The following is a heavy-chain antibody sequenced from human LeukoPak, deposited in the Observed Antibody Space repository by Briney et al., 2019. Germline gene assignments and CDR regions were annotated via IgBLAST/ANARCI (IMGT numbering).Heavy chain of an antibody. J-gene: IGHJ4*02. CDR3: ARDANSYGPDFDY. CDR1: GGSISSYH. CDR2: ININEGP. D-gene: IGHD3-16*01. V-gene: IGHV4-4*07. Sequence: SETLSLTCTVSGGSISSYHWSWIRQPAGKGLEWIGHININEGPKYNPSLRSRVTVSADTSRNQYSLKLTSVTAADTAVYYCARDANSYGPDFDYWGQGALVTVSS.